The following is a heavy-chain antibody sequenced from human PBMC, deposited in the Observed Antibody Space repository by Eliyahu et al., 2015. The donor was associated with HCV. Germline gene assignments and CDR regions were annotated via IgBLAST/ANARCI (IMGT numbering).Heavy chain of an antibody. D-gene: IGHD3-9*01. Sequence: QLQLQESGPGLVKPSETLSLTCTVSGGSXSSNSYYWGWXRQSPGKGLEWIGSIYYSGSTYYNPSLKSRVTISVDTSKNHFSLKVNSVTAADTAVYYCARHTTYYDFLTGYYKLTCYFDYWGQGTLVTVSS. CDR3: ARHTTYYDFLTGYYKLTCYFDY. CDR1: GGSXSSNSYY. J-gene: IGHJ4*02. V-gene: IGHV4-39*01. CDR2: IYYSGST.